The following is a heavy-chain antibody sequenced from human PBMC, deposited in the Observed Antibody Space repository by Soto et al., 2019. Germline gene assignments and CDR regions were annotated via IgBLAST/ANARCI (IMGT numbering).Heavy chain of an antibody. CDR1: GLTVSTNN. J-gene: IGHJ4*02. D-gene: IGHD1-1*01. CDR3: ARDGTYNWV. Sequence: EVQLVESGGGLVQPGGSRRPSLAASGLTVSTNNMRWVRQAPGKGLEWVSLIYSGGATYYADSVKGRFTISRDNSKNTLYLQMNSLRAEDTAVYYCARDGTYNWVGGQGILVTVSS. CDR2: IYSGGAT. V-gene: IGHV3-66*01.